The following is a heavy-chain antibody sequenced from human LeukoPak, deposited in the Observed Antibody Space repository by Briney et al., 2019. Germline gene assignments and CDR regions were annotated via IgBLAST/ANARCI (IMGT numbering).Heavy chain of an antibody. V-gene: IGHV3-9*01. CDR1: GFTFDDYA. J-gene: IGHJ4*02. CDR2: ISWNSGSI. CDR3: AKDNSYYDSSGYNYFDH. Sequence: GRSLRLSCAASGFTFDDYAMHWVRQAPGKGLEWVSGISWNSGSIGYADSVKGRFTISRDNAKNSLYLQMNSLRAEDTALYYCAKDNSYYDSSGYNYFDHWGQGTLVTVSS. D-gene: IGHD3-22*01.